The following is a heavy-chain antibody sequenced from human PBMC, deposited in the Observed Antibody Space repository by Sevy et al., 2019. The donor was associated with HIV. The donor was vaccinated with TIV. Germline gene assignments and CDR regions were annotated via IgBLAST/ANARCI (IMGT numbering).Heavy chain of an antibody. Sequence: SVKVSCKTSGGIFSNYVMHWVRQAPGQGLEWMGGFIPIFGKTKCAQKFQGRVTLTADESTGTAYMELSSLTSEDTAVYFWSRGNQGVPAAIHDWFDPWGQGTLVTVSS. CDR3: SRGNQGVPAAIHDWFDP. CDR2: FIPIFGKT. V-gene: IGHV1-69*13. D-gene: IGHD2-2*01. J-gene: IGHJ5*02. CDR1: GGIFSNYV.